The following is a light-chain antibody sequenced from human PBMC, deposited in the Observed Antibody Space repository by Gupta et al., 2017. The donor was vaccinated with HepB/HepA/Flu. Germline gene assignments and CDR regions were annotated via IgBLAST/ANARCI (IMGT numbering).Light chain of an antibody. V-gene: IGKV1-33*01. Sequence: DIQMTQSPSSLSASVGDRATITCQASQDISNYLNWYQQKPGKAPKLLIYDASNLETGVPSRFSGSGSGTDFTFTISSLQPEDIATYYWQQYDNLPRFGPGTKVDIK. CDR1: QDISNY. J-gene: IGKJ3*01. CDR2: DAS. CDR3: QQYDNLPR.